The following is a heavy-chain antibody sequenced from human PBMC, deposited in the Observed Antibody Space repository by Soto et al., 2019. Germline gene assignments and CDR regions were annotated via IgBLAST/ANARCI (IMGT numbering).Heavy chain of an antibody. CDR1: GGSFSGYY. V-gene: IGHV4-34*01. CDR3: ARGGGDIVVVVAATDAFDI. Sequence: KASETLSLTCAVYGGSFSGYYWSWIRQPPGKGLEWIGEINHSGSTNYNPSLKSRVTISVDTSKNQFSLKLSSVTAADTAVYYCARGGGDIVVVVAATDAFDIWGQGTMVTVSS. CDR2: INHSGST. J-gene: IGHJ3*02. D-gene: IGHD2-15*01.